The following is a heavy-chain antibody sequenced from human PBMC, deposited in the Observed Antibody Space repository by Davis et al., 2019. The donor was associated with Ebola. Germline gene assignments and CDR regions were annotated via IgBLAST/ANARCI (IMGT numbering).Heavy chain of an antibody. D-gene: IGHD4-17*01. CDR1: GFTFNKYW. Sequence: GESLKISCAASGFTFNKYWMHWVRQAPGKGLVYVSRISSDGGITSYADSVKGRFTISRDNAKSTLYLKMNSLTAEDTAVYYCVRTTYGAPEYWGQGTLVTVSS. V-gene: IGHV3-74*01. CDR3: VRTTYGAPEY. J-gene: IGHJ4*02. CDR2: ISSDGGIT.